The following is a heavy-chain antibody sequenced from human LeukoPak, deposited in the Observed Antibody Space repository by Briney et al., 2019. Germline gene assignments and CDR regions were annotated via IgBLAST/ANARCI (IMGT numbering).Heavy chain of an antibody. V-gene: IGHV1-69*05. CDR3: ARGSVLRFLEWLDYYCYMDV. D-gene: IGHD3-3*01. Sequence: SVKVSCKASGGTFSSYAISWVRQAPGQGLEWMGRIIPIFGTANYAQKFQGRVTITTDESTSTAYMELSSLRSEDTAVYYCARGSVLRFLEWLDYYCYMDVWGKGTTVTVSS. J-gene: IGHJ6*03. CDR1: GGTFSSYA. CDR2: IIPIFGTA.